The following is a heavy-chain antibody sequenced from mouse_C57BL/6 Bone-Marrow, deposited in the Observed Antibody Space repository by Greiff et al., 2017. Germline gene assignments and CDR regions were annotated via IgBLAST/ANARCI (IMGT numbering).Heavy chain of an antibody. CDR1: GFSLTSYG. V-gene: IGHV2-5*01. CDR2: IWRGGST. D-gene: IGHD1-1*01. CDR3: AKKRYYGRDWYFDV. J-gene: IGHJ1*03. Sequence: QVHVKQSGPGLVQPSQSLSITCTVSGFSLTSYGVHWVRQSPGKGLEWLGVIWRGGSTDYNAAFMSRLSITKNNSKSQVFFKMNSLQADDTAIYSCAKKRYYGRDWYFDVWGTGTTLTVSS.